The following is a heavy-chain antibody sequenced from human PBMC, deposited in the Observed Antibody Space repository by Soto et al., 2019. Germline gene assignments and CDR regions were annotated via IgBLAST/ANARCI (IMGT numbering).Heavy chain of an antibody. D-gene: IGHD3-3*01. CDR1: GFTFSSYA. J-gene: IGHJ6*03. CDR2: ISGSGGST. CDR3: AKEGFLEWLSITDYYYYYMDV. V-gene: IGHV3-23*01. Sequence: PGGSLRLSCAASGFTFSSYAMSWVRQAPGKGLEWVSAISGSGGSTYYADSVKGRFTISRDNSKNTLYLQMNSLRAEDTAVHYCAKEGFLEWLSITDYYYYYMDVWGKGTTVTVSS.